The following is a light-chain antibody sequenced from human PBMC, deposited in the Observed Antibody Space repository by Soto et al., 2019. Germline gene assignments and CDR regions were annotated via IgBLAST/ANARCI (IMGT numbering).Light chain of an antibody. CDR3: QQYDSYSRT. CDR2: DVS. Sequence: QLTPTPSTPAVSIGDSVTHTCRASQSIRPWLAWYQQNPGKAPKLLIFDVSTLESGVPSRFSGSGSGTEFTLTISSLQPDDFATYYCQQYDSYSRTFGQGTKV. V-gene: IGKV1-5*01. J-gene: IGKJ1*01. CDR1: QSIRPW.